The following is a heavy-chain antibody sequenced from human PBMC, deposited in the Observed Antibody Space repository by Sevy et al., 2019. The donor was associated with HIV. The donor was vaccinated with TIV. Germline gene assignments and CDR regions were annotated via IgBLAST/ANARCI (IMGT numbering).Heavy chain of an antibody. D-gene: IGHD2-21*01. CDR1: GGSISSSSYY. CDR2: IYYSGST. V-gene: IGHV4-39*01. CDR3: ARVWQPGDEYYYYYYYLDF. Sequence: SETLSLTCTVSGGSISSSSYYWGWIRQPPGKGLEWIGSIYYSGSTYYNPSLKSRVTISVDTSKNQFYLKLSSVTAADTAVDYCARVWQPGDEYYYYYYYLDFWGKGTTVTVSS. J-gene: IGHJ6*03.